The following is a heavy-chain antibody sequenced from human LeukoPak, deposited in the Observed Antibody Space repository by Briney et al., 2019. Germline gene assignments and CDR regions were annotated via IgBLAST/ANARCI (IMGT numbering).Heavy chain of an antibody. Sequence: SETLSLTCAVSGGSISSSNWWSWVRQPPGKGLEWIGEIYHSGSTNYNPSLKSRVTISVDKSKNQFSLSLSAVTAADTAMYYCAREDAVSSDDAFDLWGQGTMVTVS. CDR3: AREDAVSSDDAFDL. V-gene: IGHV4-4*02. J-gene: IGHJ3*01. D-gene: IGHD6-19*01. CDR2: IYHSGST. CDR1: GGSISSSNW.